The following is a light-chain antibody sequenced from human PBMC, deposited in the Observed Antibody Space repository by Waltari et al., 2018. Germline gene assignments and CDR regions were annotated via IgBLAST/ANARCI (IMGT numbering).Light chain of an antibody. CDR2: KAS. V-gene: IGKV1-5*03. J-gene: IGKJ4*01. CDR3: HQYNTLPLT. Sequence: DVQLIHPPSTLSASVGDRVTITCRASESVKNNLAWYQHQPGKAPKVLVHKASRLESGVASRFSGSGYGTEFTLTISSLEPDDFATYYCHQYNTLPLTFGGGTKVEIK. CDR1: ESVKNN.